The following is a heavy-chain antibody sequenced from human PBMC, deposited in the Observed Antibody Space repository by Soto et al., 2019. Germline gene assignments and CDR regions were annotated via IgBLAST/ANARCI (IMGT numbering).Heavy chain of an antibody. CDR2: INHSGST. V-gene: IGHV4-34*01. CDR3: ARGQLGIYYYYYGMDV. Sequence: SESLSLSCAVCGGSVSGYYWSWIRQPPGKGLEWIGEINHSGSTNYNPSLKSRVTISVDTSKNQSSLKLSSVTAAETAVYYCARGQLGIYYYYYGMDVWGQGXTVTVSS. J-gene: IGHJ6*02. D-gene: IGHD6-6*01. CDR1: GGSVSGYY.